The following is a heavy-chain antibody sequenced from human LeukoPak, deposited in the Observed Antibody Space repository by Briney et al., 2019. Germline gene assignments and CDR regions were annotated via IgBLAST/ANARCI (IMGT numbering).Heavy chain of an antibody. CDR3: AASGPVGGNWYSTDF. V-gene: IGHV3-20*04. Sequence: GGSLRLSCAASGFTFDDYGVSWVRQAPGKGLEWVSGINWNGGSTGYADSVKGRFTISRDNSKSTLYLQMNSLRTEDTAVYYCAASGPVGGNWYSTDFWGQGTLVTVSS. CDR2: INWNGGST. J-gene: IGHJ4*02. D-gene: IGHD1-7*01. CDR1: GFTFDDYG.